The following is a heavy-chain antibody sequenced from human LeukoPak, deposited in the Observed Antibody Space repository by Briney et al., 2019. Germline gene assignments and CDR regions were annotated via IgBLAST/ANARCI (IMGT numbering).Heavy chain of an antibody. CDR3: ARMILWFGELSGPFDY. J-gene: IGHJ4*02. CDR2: IYYSGST. V-gene: IGHV4-31*03. CDR1: GGSVSSGSYY. D-gene: IGHD3-10*01. Sequence: SETLSLTCTVSGGSVSSGSYYWSWIRQHPGKGLEWIGYIYYSGSTYYNPSLKSRVTISVDTSKNQFSLKLSSVTAADTAVYYCARMILWFGELSGPFDYWGQGTLVTVSS.